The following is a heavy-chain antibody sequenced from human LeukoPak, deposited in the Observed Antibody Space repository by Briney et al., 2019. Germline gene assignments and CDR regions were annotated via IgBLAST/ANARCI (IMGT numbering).Heavy chain of an antibody. CDR3: AHSMLSPYYDILTGYFYLEGKSWFDP. D-gene: IGHD3-9*01. Sequence: SGPTLVNPTQTLTLTCTFSGFSLSTSGVGVGWIRQPPGKALEWLALIYWDDDERYSPSLKSRLTITKDTSKNQVVLTMTNMDPVDTATYYCAHSMLSPYYDILTGYFYLEGKSWFDPWGQGTLVTVSS. CDR2: IYWDDDE. CDR1: GFSLSTSGVG. V-gene: IGHV2-5*02. J-gene: IGHJ5*02.